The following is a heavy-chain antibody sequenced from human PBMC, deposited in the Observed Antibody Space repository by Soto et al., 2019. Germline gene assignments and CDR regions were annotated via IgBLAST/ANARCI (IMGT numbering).Heavy chain of an antibody. CDR2: IYPGDSDT. D-gene: IGHD2-15*01. CDR3: VSSGIPNVRGNGYSVMEV. J-gene: IGHJ6*01. V-gene: IGHV5-51*01. Sequence: GKGLEWMGIIYPGDSDTRYSPSFQGQVTISADKSISTAYLQWSSLKASDTAMYYCVSSGIPNVRGNGYSVMEVWVQGTTDTVFS.